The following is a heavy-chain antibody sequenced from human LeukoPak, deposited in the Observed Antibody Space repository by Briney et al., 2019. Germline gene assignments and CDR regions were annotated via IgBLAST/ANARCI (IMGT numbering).Heavy chain of an antibody. D-gene: IGHD3-22*01. CDR2: ISGSGGST. J-gene: IGHJ3*02. CDR3: AKDAGSRYYAFDI. CDR1: GFTFSSYA. V-gene: IGHV3-23*01. Sequence: SGGSLRLSCAASGFTFSSYAMSWVRQAPGRGLEWVSAISGSGGSTYYADSVKGRFTISRDNSKNTLYLQMNSLRAEDTAVYYCAKDAGSRYYAFDIWGQGTMVTVSS.